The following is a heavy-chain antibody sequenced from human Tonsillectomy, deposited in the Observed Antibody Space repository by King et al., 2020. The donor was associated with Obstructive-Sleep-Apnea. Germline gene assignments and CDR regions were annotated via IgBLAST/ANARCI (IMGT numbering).Heavy chain of an antibody. CDR2: IYYTGST. Sequence: QLPESGPGLVKPSETLSLTCTVSGGSINNYYWSWIRQPPGKGLEWIGYIYYTGSTNYNPSLESRVTISVDTSKNQFSLKLSSVTAADTAVYYCAKSRGPYYDTSGSLDYWGRGTLVTVSS. CDR1: GGSINNYY. V-gene: IGHV4-59*08. D-gene: IGHD3-22*01. J-gene: IGHJ4*02. CDR3: AKSRGPYYDTSGSLDY.